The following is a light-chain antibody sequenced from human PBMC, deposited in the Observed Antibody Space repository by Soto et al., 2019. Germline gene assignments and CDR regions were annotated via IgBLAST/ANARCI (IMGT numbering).Light chain of an antibody. V-gene: IGLV2-14*02. J-gene: IGLJ1*01. CDR1: RSDVGGYNL. CDR3: SSYTISGLFV. CDR2: DDI. Sequence: QSGLTQTASVSGSPGQSITMSCTGSRSDVGGYNLVSWYQQHPGKAPRLLIHDDIKRPSGVSSRFSGSKSGNTASLTISGLQAEDEADYYCSSYTISGLFVFGTGTKVTVL.